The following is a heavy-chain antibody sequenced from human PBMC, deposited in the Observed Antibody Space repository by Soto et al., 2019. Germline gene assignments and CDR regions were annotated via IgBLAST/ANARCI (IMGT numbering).Heavy chain of an antibody. Sequence: ASVKVSCKASGYTFTGYYMHWVRQAPGQGLEWMGWINPNSGGTNYAQKFQGRVTMTRDTSISTAYMELSRLRSDDTAVYYCAREVRLGVAARRYWFDPWGQGTLVTVS. J-gene: IGHJ5*02. D-gene: IGHD6-6*01. V-gene: IGHV1-2*02. CDR2: INPNSGGT. CDR1: GYTFTGYY. CDR3: AREVRLGVAARRYWFDP.